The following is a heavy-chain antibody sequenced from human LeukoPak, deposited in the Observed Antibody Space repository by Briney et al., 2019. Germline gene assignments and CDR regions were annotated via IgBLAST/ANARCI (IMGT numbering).Heavy chain of an antibody. J-gene: IGHJ5*02. CDR1: GFTFSSYA. D-gene: IGHD3-22*01. Sequence: PGGSLRLSCAASGFTFSSYAMSWVRQAPGKGLEWVSAISGSGGSTYYADSVKGRFTISRDNSKNTLSLQMNSLRAEDTAVYYCAKDKEPYYYDSSGYYYHWGQGTLVTVSS. CDR2: ISGSGGST. CDR3: AKDKEPYYYDSSGYYYH. V-gene: IGHV3-23*01.